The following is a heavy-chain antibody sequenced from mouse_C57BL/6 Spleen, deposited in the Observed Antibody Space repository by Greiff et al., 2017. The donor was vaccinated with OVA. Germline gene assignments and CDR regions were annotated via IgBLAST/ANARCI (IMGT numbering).Heavy chain of an antibody. J-gene: IGHJ4*01. V-gene: IGHV1-80*01. CDR2: IYPGDGDT. CDR1: GYAFTSYW. Sequence: VQLQQSGAELVKPGASVKISCKASGYAFTSYWMHWVKQRPGQGLEWIGQIYPGDGDTNYNEKFKGKATLTVDTSSSTAYMQLSSLTSEDSAVYYCARNVGALDYWGQGTSVTVSS. CDR3: ARNVGALDY.